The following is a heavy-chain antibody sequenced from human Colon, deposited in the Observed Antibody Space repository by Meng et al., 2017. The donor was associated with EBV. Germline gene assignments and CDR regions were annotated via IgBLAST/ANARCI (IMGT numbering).Heavy chain of an antibody. CDR1: GGSISSGHYC. CDR2: SYHSGSS. V-gene: IGHV4-39*01. Sequence: LRRHDARPGMVTPAQALSLTGTVSGGSISSGHYCWGWDPQPPGKGLQWIGTSYHSGSSSYNPSLQSRVTMFVDPSKNQFSRMLTSVTATDTAVYYCARRRGGSGRDCWGQGTLVTVSS. CDR3: ARRRGGSGRDC. D-gene: IGHD3-10*01. J-gene: IGHJ4*02.